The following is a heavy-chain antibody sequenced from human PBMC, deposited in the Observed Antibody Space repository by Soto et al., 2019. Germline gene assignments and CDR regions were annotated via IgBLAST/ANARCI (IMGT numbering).Heavy chain of an antibody. CDR2: LYHTGGT. CDR3: ARGVAEGARGVMSERVFDF. Sequence: QLQLQESGSGLLKPSQTLSLTCDVSGASLSSGGHSWTWIRLPPGKGLELIGYLYHTGGTYYNPSLRSRVTTSGDWSKNQFSLKLRSVTAADTGVYFCARGVAEGARGVMSERVFDFWGQGTLVTVSS. J-gene: IGHJ4*02. D-gene: IGHD3-10*01. V-gene: IGHV4-30-2*01. CDR1: GASLSSGGHS.